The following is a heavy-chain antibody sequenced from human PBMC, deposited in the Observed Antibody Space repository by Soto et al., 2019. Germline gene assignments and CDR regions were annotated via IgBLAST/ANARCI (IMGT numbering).Heavy chain of an antibody. Sequence: GGSLRLSCAASGFTVSSNYMSWVRQAPGKGLEWVSVIYSGGSTYYADSVKGRFTISRDNSKNTLYLQMNSLRAEDTAVYYCARDVHYYDSSGLGYWGQGTLVTVSS. CDR1: GFTVSSNY. CDR3: ARDVHYYDSSGLGY. V-gene: IGHV3-53*01. J-gene: IGHJ4*02. CDR2: IYSGGST. D-gene: IGHD3-22*01.